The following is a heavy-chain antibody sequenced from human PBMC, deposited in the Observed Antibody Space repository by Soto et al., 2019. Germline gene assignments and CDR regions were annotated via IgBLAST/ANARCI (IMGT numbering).Heavy chain of an antibody. J-gene: IGHJ4*02. CDR1: GFTFSSYG. V-gene: IGHV3-33*01. CDR3: ARAPVATICPDY. Sequence: GGSLRLSCAASGFTFSSYGMHWVRQAPGKGLEWVAVIWYDGSNKYYADSVKGRFTISRDNSKNTLYLQMNSLRAEDTAVYYCARAPVATICPDYWGQGTLVTVSS. CDR2: IWYDGSNK. D-gene: IGHD5-12*01.